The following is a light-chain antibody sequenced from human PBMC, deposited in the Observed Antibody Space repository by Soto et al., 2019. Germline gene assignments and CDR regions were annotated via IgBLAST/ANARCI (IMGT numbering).Light chain of an antibody. CDR3: LLYYGGAWV. CDR2: STS. CDR1: TGAVTSGYY. Sequence: QAVVTQEPSLTVSPGGTVTLTCASSTGAVTSGYYPSWFQQKPGQAPGALIYSTSNKHSWTPARFSGSLLGGKAALTLSGVQPEDEAEYYCLLYYGGAWVFGGGTKVTVL. V-gene: IGLV7-43*01. J-gene: IGLJ3*02.